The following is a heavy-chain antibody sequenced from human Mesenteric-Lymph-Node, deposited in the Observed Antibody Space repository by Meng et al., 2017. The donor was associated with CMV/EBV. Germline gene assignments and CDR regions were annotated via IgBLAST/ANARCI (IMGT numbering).Heavy chain of an antibody. CDR2: ISYSGST. J-gene: IGHJ4*02. CDR3: ARDAYYYDSGNYSTVFYYDN. Sequence: SETLSLTCTVSGGSVSSGSHYWNWIRQPPGKGLEWIGYISYSGSTTYNPSLKSRVTISVDTSKNQFSLKLTSVTAADTAIYYCARDAYYYDSGNYSTVFYYDNWGQGALVTVSS. D-gene: IGHD3-22*01. V-gene: IGHV4-61*01. CDR1: GGSVSSGSHY.